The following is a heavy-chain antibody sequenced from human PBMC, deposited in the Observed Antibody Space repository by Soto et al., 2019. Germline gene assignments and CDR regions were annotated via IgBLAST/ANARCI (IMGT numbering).Heavy chain of an antibody. J-gene: IGHJ6*02. V-gene: IGHV3-53*01. CDR2: IYRGGRT. Sequence: GGSLRLSCAASGFTVSINYKGWVRQAQGKGLGWVSIIYRGGRTYYADSVKGRFTISRDNSKNTVSLQMSSLRAEDTAVYYCARSVNCGYDCYDYYFYGMDVWGPGTTVTVSS. D-gene: IGHD2-21*02. CDR1: GFTVSINY. CDR3: ARSVNCGYDCYDYYFYGMDV.